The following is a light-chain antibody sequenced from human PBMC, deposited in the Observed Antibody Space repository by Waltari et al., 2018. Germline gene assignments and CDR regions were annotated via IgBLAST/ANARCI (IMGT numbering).Light chain of an antibody. V-gene: IGKV1-5*03. CDR1: KSISRW. J-gene: IGKJ4*01. CDR3: QQYNSYSPLT. CDR2: KAS. Sequence: WRSSKSISRWVALYQQKPEKAPKLLIYKASSLESGVPSRFSGSVSGTEFTLTSSSLQPDDFATYYCQQYNSYSPLTFGGGTKVEIK.